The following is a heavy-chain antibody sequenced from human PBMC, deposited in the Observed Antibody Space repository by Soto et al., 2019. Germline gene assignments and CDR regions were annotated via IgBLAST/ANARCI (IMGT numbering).Heavy chain of an antibody. Sequence: EVQLLESGGGLVQPGGSLRLSCAASGFTFSSYAMNWVRQAPGKGLEWVSYISSSGSTIYYADSVKGRFTISRDNAKRSLYLQMNSLRAEDTAVYYCARESTVITAFDYWGQGTLVTVSS. CDR1: GFTFSSYA. CDR2: ISSSGSTI. CDR3: ARESTVITAFDY. D-gene: IGHD4-17*01. V-gene: IGHV3-48*03. J-gene: IGHJ4*02.